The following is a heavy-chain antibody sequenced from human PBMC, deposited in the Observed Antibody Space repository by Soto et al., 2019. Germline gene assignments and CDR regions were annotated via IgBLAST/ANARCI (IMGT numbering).Heavy chain of an antibody. V-gene: IGHV3-30-3*01. D-gene: IGHD3-3*01. CDR3: ARDRGQSDFWIGYPTGWFDP. Sequence: PGGSLRLSCAASGFTFSGNVMHWVRQAPGKGLEWVAVISYDGSNQYYPDSVKGRFTISRDNSKSTLYLQLNSLKPEDTAVYYCARDRGQSDFWIGYPTGWFDPWCQGTLVTVAS. CDR2: ISYDGSNQ. CDR1: GFTFSGNV. J-gene: IGHJ5*02.